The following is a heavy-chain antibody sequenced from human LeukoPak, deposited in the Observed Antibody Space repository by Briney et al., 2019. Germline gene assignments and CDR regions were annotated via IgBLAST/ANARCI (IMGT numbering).Heavy chain of an antibody. Sequence: GGSLRLSCAASGFTFSSYAMSWVRQAPGKGLEWVSAISGSGGSTYYADSVKGRFTISRDNSKNTLYLQMNSLRAEDTAVYYCARSGLYQKWTDVDAFDIWGQGIMVTVSS. CDR2: ISGSGGST. J-gene: IGHJ3*02. V-gene: IGHV3-23*01. D-gene: IGHD3-3*01. CDR3: ARSGLYQKWTDVDAFDI. CDR1: GFTFSSYA.